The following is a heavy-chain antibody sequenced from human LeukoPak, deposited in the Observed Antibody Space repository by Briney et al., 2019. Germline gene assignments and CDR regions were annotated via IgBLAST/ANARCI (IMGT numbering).Heavy chain of an antibody. V-gene: IGHV4-39*01. CDR3: ARHGVRSMWIPDDAFDI. D-gene: IGHD2-8*01. J-gene: IGHJ3*02. CDR1: GGSISDPGYY. CDR2: VYYVGNT. Sequence: SETLSLTCTVSGGSISDPGYYWGWVRQPPGKGLEWIGSVYYVGNTYYNPSMKGRVTISVDTSKNQFSLKLSSVTAADTAVYYCARHGVRSMWIPDDAFDIWGQGTMVTVSS.